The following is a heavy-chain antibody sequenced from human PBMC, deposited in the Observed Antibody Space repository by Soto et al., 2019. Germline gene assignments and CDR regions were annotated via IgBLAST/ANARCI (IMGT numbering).Heavy chain of an antibody. V-gene: IGHV1-18*04. D-gene: IGHD6-13*01. CDR2: ISTSRGYT. CDR3: ARDLFISSSDLLAAAGPGGMDV. CDR1: GYSFTTYN. J-gene: IGHJ6*02. Sequence: QVQLVQSGAEVMQPGASVKVSCKASGYSFTTYNINWVRQAPGQGLEWVGWISTSRGYTNYAQNLQARVTLTTDTSTNTAFMELRSLRPDDTAVYYCARDLFISSSDLLAAAGPGGMDVWGQGTTVTVSS.